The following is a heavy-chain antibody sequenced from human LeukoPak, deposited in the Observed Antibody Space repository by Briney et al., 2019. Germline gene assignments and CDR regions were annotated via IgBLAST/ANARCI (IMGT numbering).Heavy chain of an antibody. CDR2: INSDGSRT. CDR1: GFTFSNYW. Sequence: GGSLRLSCVASGFTFSNYWMHWVRQTPGKGLVWVSRINSDGSRTTSADSVRGRFTISRDSAKNTLYLQMNSLRAEDTAVYYCASRGSYGMDVWGKGTTVTVSS. D-gene: IGHD5-12*01. CDR3: ASRGSYGMDV. J-gene: IGHJ6*04. V-gene: IGHV3-74*03.